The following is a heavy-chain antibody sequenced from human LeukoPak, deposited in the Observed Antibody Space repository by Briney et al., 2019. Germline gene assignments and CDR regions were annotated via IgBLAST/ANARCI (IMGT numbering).Heavy chain of an antibody. CDR3: ARDHGDYGDY. Sequence: SVKVSCKASGYTFTSDGISWVRQAPGQGLEWMGGIIPIFGTANYAQKFQGRVTITADESTSTAYMELSSLRSEDTAVYYCARDHGDYGDYWGQGTLVTVSS. D-gene: IGHD4-17*01. J-gene: IGHJ4*02. V-gene: IGHV1-69*13. CDR1: GYTFTSDG. CDR2: IIPIFGTA.